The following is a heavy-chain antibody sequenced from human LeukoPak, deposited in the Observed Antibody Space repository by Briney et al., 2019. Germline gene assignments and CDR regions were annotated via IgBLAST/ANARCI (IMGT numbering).Heavy chain of an antibody. J-gene: IGHJ4*02. Sequence: PGGSLRLSCAASGFTFSSYSMNWVRQAPGKGLEWVSSISSSSSYIYYADSVKGRFTISRDNAKNSLYLQMNSLRAEDTAVYYCARGSASSGWNGDVYWGQGTLVTVSS. CDR1: GFTFSSYS. CDR2: ISSSSSYI. D-gene: IGHD6-19*01. CDR3: ARGSASSGWNGDVY. V-gene: IGHV3-21*01.